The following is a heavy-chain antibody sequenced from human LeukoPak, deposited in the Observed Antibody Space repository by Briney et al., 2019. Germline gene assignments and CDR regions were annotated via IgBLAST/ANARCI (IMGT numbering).Heavy chain of an antibody. V-gene: IGHV3-11*01. CDR2: ITRSGSTK. D-gene: IGHD4/OR15-4a*01. Sequence: AGGSLRLSCAASGFTFGDYDMTWVRRAPGKGLEWVSYITRSGSTKHYADSVKGRFTVARDDVDYSVYLQMNSLRAEDTAVYYCARVADYGSFDYWGQGTLVTVSS. CDR1: GFTFGDYD. J-gene: IGHJ4*02. CDR3: ARVADYGSFDY.